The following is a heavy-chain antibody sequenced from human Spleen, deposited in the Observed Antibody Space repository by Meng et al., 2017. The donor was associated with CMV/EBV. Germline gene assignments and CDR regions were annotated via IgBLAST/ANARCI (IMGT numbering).Heavy chain of an antibody. V-gene: IGHV1-2*02. CDR2: IHPHRGDT. D-gene: IGHD2-15*01. CDR1: GYTFTAHY. J-gene: IGHJ4*02. Sequence: SGYTFTAHYFHWVRQAPGQGLEWMGWIHPHRGDTNYAQQFQGRVTLTRDTSINTGYMELTRLTSDDTAVYYCAREIGLSSRSPWSMGYWGQGTLVTVSS. CDR3: AREIGLSSRSPWSMGY.